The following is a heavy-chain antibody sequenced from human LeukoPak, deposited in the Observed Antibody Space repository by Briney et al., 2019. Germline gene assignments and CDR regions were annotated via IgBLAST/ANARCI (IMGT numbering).Heavy chain of an antibody. CDR2: IYYSGST. D-gene: IGHD5-24*01. V-gene: IGHV4-31*03. Sequence: PSETLSLTCTVPGGSISSGGYSWSWIRQHPGKGLEWIGYIYYSGSTYYNPSLKSRVTISVDTSKNQFSLKLSSVTAADTAVYYCARAHSYRDGYNYWAFDIWGQGTMVTVSS. CDR1: GGSISSGGYS. CDR3: ARAHSYRDGYNYWAFDI. J-gene: IGHJ3*02.